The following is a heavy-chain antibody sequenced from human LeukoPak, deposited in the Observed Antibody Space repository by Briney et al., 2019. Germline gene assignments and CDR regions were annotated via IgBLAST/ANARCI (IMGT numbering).Heavy chain of an antibody. V-gene: IGHV5-51*01. Sequence: GESLKISCKGSGYSFTSYWIGWVRQMPGKGLEWMGIIYPGDSDTRYSPSFQGQVTISADKSISTAYLQWSSLKASDTAMYYCARRYCSSTSCYSIEYWGQGTLVTVSS. D-gene: IGHD2-2*02. CDR3: ARRYCSSTSCYSIEY. J-gene: IGHJ4*02. CDR2: IYPGDSDT. CDR1: GYSFTSYW.